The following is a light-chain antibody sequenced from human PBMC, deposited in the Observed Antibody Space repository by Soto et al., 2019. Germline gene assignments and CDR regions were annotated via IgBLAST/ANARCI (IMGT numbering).Light chain of an antibody. CDR3: SSYTSSYTWV. CDR1: TNDVGGYNY. V-gene: IGLV2-14*03. Sequence: QSVLAQPASVSGSPGQSITISCSGTTNDVGGYNYVSWYQQHPGKAPKLLIYGVTDRPSGVSSRFSGSKSGNAASLTISGLRAEDEGDYYCSSYTSSYTWVFGGGTKVTVL. J-gene: IGLJ3*02. CDR2: GVT.